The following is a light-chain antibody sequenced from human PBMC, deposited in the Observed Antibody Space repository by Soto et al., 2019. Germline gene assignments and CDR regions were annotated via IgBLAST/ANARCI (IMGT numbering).Light chain of an antibody. CDR2: GAS. J-gene: IGKJ5*01. CDR3: QQYSDWHPIT. V-gene: IGKV3D-15*01. Sequence: TQSPATLSVSPGERATLSCRASQSVYSNLAWYQQKPGQSPRLLVYGASTRANGVPARFSGSGSGTEFTLTLRSLQSEDFAVYYCQQYSDWHPITFGQGTRLDIK. CDR1: QSVYSN.